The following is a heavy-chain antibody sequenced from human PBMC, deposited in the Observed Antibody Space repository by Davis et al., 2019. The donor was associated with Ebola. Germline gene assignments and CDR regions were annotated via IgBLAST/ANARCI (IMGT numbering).Heavy chain of an antibody. V-gene: IGHV3-21*04. J-gene: IGHJ5*02. CDR2: ISTSSTYI. Sequence: GESLKISCAASGFTFSSYNMNWVRQAPGKGLEWVSSISTSSTYIYYADSVKGRFTISRDNAKNSLYLQMNSLRAEDTAVYYCAKEGGYCSSTSCWLWSWFDPWGQGTLVTVSS. D-gene: IGHD2-2*01. CDR1: GFTFSSYN. CDR3: AKEGGYCSSTSCWLWSWFDP.